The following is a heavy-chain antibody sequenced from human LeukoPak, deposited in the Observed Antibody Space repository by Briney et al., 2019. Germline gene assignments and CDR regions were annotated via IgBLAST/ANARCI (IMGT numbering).Heavy chain of an antibody. Sequence: SETLSLSCSVSGVSISSHYLTWIRQAPGQGLEWIGSINYSGSTYYNPSLKSRVNISVDTSKNQFPLKLSSVTAADTAVSYCASGRLGHCSRTNCYDDDFDIWGQGTMVTVSS. J-gene: IGHJ3*02. CDR1: GVSISSHY. V-gene: IGHV4-59*04. D-gene: IGHD2-2*01. CDR2: INYSGST. CDR3: ASGRLGHCSRTNCYDDDFDI.